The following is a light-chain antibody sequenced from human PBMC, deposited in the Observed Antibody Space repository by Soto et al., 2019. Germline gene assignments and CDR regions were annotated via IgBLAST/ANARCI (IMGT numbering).Light chain of an antibody. V-gene: IGLV1-40*01. Sequence: QSVLTQPPSVSGAPGQRVTISCTGSSSNSGAGYEVHWYQQLPGTAPKLLVYGYNNRPSGVPDRFSVSKSGTSASLTITGLQTEDEADYYCQSYDSSLSAWVFGGGTKVTVL. J-gene: IGLJ2*01. CDR1: SSNSGAGYE. CDR2: GYN. CDR3: QSYDSSLSAWV.